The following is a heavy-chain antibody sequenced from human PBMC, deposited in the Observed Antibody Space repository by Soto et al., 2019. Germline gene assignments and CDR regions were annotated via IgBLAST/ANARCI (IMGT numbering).Heavy chain of an antibody. J-gene: IGHJ6*02. CDR1: GGSISSGGYY. CDR3: ARDGRRGYENGMDV. CDR2: IYYSGST. V-gene: IGHV4-31*03. Sequence: QVQLQESGPGLVKPSQTLSLTCTVSGGSISSGGYYWSWIRQHPGKGLEWIGYIYYSGSTYYNPSLKSRVTISVDTSKNQFSLKLSSVTAADTAVYYCARDGRRGYENGMDVWGQGTKVTVSS. D-gene: IGHD5-12*01.